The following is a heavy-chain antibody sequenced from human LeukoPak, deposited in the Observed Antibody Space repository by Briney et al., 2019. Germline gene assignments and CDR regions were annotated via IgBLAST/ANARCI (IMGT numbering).Heavy chain of an antibody. CDR1: GGSISSGDYY. J-gene: IGHJ5*02. V-gene: IGHV4-30-4*01. Sequence: PSETQSLTCTVSGGSISSGDYYWSWIRQPPGKGLEWIGYIYYSGSTYYNPSLKSRVTISVDTSKNQFSLKLSSVTAADTAVYYCARDNRWFGESYNWFDPWGQGTLVTVSS. D-gene: IGHD3-10*01. CDR3: ARDNRWFGESYNWFDP. CDR2: IYYSGST.